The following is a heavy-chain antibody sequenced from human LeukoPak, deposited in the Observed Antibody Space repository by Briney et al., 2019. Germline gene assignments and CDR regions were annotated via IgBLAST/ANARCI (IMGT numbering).Heavy chain of an antibody. Sequence: GSLRLSXAASGFTXSSYAMSWVRQAPGKGLEWVSAISGSGGSTYYADSVKGRFTISRDNSKNTLYLQMNSLRAEDTAVYYCASPTGISLIDYWGQGTLVTVSS. CDR1: GFTXSSYA. V-gene: IGHV3-23*01. J-gene: IGHJ4*02. CDR3: ASPTGISLIDY. CDR2: ISGSGGST.